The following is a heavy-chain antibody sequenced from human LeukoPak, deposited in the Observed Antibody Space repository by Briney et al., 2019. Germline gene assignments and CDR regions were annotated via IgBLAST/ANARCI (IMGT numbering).Heavy chain of an antibody. CDR3: ARDYIAVAGTPAGY. CDR1: GFTFNVYW. Sequence: PGGSLRLSCAASGFTFNVYWMHWVRQVPGKGLVWVSHISPDGSGTNYADSVKGRYTISRDNSKNTLYLQMNSLRAEDTAVYYCARDYIAVAGTPAGYWGQGTLVTVSS. V-gene: IGHV3-74*01. CDR2: ISPDGSGT. D-gene: IGHD6-19*01. J-gene: IGHJ4*02.